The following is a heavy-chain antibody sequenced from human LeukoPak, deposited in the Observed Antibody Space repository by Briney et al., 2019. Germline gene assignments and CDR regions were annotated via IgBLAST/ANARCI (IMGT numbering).Heavy chain of an antibody. V-gene: IGHV1-3*03. Sequence: GASVKVSCKASGYTFTSYTIHWVRQAPGQRLEWMGWINAGNGNAKYSQEFQDRVTITRDTSASTAYMEQSSLRSEDMAVYYCARARYETRIWPKSRYDYYHYMDVWGKGTTVTVSS. D-gene: IGHD3-3*01. CDR2: INAGNGNA. CDR3: ARARYETRIWPKSRYDYYHYMDV. CDR1: GYTFTSYT. J-gene: IGHJ6*03.